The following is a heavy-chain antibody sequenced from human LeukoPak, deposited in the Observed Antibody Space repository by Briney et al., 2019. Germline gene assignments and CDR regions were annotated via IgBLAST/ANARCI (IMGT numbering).Heavy chain of an antibody. D-gene: IGHD5-18*01. CDR3: ARASGYLFDY. V-gene: IGHV4-30-2*01. Sequence: SETLSLTCAVSGGSISSGGYSWSWIRQPPGKGLEWIGYIYHSGSTYYNPSLKSRVTISVDRSKNQFPLKLSSVTAADTAVYYRARASGYLFDYWGQGTLVTVSS. J-gene: IGHJ4*02. CDR2: IYHSGST. CDR1: GGSISSGGYS.